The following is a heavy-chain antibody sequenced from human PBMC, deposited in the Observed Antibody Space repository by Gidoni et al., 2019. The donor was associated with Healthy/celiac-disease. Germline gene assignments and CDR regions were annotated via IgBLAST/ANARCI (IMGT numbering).Heavy chain of an antibody. D-gene: IGHD5-18*01. Sequence: HVQLQESGPGLVKRSETPSLTCTVTGGSLSSYYWSWIRQPPGKGLEWIGFIYYSGSTNYNPSLKSRVTISVDTSKNQFSLKLGSVTAADTAVYYCAREGERTAMVKPHFDYWGQGTLVTVSS. CDR3: AREGERTAMVKPHFDY. V-gene: IGHV4-59*01. CDR2: IYYSGST. J-gene: IGHJ4*02. CDR1: GGSLSSYY.